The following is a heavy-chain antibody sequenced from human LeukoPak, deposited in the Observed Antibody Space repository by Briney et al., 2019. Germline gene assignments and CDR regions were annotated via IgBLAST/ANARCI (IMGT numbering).Heavy chain of an antibody. D-gene: IGHD1-14*01. J-gene: IGHJ6*03. Sequence: PGGSLRLSCAASGFTFSDYFMSWIRQAPGKGLEWLSHISSSGTGYYTDSVKGRATISRDNAKNSLYLQMNSLRAEDTAVYYCASRETGHYYYYMDVWGKGTSVTISS. V-gene: IGHV3-11*04. CDR1: GFTFSDYF. CDR2: ISSSGTG. CDR3: ASRETGHYYYYMDV.